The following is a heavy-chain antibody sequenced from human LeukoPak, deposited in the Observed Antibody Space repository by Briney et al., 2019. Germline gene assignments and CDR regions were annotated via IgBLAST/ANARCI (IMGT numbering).Heavy chain of an antibody. Sequence: KPSETLSLTCTVSGGSISSSSYYWGCIRQPPGKGLEWIGSIYYSGSTYYNPSLKSRVTISVDTSKNQFSLKLSSVTAADTAVYYCARDSITAAGPGYNFDYWGQGTLVTVSS. CDR1: GGSISSSSYY. V-gene: IGHV4-39*07. J-gene: IGHJ4*02. CDR2: IYYSGST. CDR3: ARDSITAAGPGYNFDY. D-gene: IGHD6-13*01.